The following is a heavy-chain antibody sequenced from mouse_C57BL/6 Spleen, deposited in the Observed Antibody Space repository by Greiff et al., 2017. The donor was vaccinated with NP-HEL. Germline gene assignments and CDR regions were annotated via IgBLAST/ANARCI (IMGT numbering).Heavy chain of an antibody. D-gene: IGHD2-5*01. CDR3: TREYSNYGFFAY. CDR1: GFTFSSYA. V-gene: IGHV5-9-1*02. Sequence: EVKLVESGEGLVKPGGSLKLSCAASGFTFSSYAMSWVRQTPEKRLEWVAYISSGGDYIYYADTVKGRFTISRDNARNTLYLQMSSLKSEDTAMYYCTREYSNYGFFAYWGQGTLVTVSA. J-gene: IGHJ3*01. CDR2: ISSGGDYI.